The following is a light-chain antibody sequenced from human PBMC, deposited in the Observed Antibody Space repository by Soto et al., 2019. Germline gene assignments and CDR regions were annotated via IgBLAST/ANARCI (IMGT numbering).Light chain of an antibody. V-gene: IGKV3-15*01. CDR2: GAS. J-gene: IGKJ5*01. CDR1: QSVSSSY. Sequence: EIVLTQSPGTLSLSPGERATLSCRASQSVSSSYLAWYQQKPGQAPRLLIYGASSRATGTPARFSGSGSGSDFTLTISSLQSEDFAVYYCQQYNKWPLTFGPGTRLEIK. CDR3: QQYNKWPLT.